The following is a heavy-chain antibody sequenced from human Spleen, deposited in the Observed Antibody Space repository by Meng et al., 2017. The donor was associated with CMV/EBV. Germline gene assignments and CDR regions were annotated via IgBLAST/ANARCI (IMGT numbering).Heavy chain of an antibody. Sequence: VQPGQPGAEVKKPGSSVKGSCKASGGTFSSYASSWVRQAPGQGLEWMGGIIPIFGTANYAQKFQGRVTITADESTSTAYMELSSLRSEDTAVYYCARGYYDTMGYFDYWGQGTLVTVSS. V-gene: IGHV1-69*12. D-gene: IGHD3-22*01. CDR2: IIPIFGTA. CDR1: GGTFSSYA. CDR3: ARGYYDTMGYFDY. J-gene: IGHJ4*02.